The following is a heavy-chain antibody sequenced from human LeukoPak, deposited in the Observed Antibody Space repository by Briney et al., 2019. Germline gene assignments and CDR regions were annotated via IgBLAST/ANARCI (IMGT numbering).Heavy chain of an antibody. J-gene: IGHJ4*02. CDR2: IYYSGST. V-gene: IGHV4-61*01. CDR3: ARGVSGGNGY. Sequence: SETLSLTCTVSDGSISSSSYYWSWIRQPPGKGLEWIGYIYYSGSTNYNPSLKSRVTISVDTSKNQFSLKLSSVTAADTAVYYCARGVSGGNGYWGQGTLVTVSS. D-gene: IGHD2-15*01. CDR1: DGSISSSSYY.